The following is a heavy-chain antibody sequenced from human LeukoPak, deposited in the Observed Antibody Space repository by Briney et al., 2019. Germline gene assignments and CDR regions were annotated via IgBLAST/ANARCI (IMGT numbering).Heavy chain of an antibody. D-gene: IGHD3-22*01. CDR3: ARGDYCDSSGSFDAFDI. CDR1: GGSISSSSYY. J-gene: IGHJ3*02. CDR2: IYYSGST. Sequence: PSETLSLTCTVSGGSISSSSYYWGWIRQPPGKGLEWIGSIYYSGSTYYNPSLKSRVTISVDTSKNQFSLKLSSVTAADTAVYYCARGDYCDSSGSFDAFDIWGQGTMVTVSS. V-gene: IGHV4-39*01.